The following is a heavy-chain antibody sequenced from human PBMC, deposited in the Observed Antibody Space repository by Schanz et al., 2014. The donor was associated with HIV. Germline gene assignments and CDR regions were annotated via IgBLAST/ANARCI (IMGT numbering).Heavy chain of an antibody. CDR1: GFTFRTYW. Sequence: VRLVESGGALFPPGGSLRLSCAASGFTFRTYWVTWVRQTPDKRLEWVADMNEDGSKKYYLDSVKGRFTISRDNANNSLFLQMDSLRGDDTAVYFCARVPRWLQPHFDYWGQGILVTVSS. V-gene: IGHV3-7*01. CDR2: MNEDGSKK. CDR3: ARVPRWLQPHFDY. D-gene: IGHD5-12*01. J-gene: IGHJ4*02.